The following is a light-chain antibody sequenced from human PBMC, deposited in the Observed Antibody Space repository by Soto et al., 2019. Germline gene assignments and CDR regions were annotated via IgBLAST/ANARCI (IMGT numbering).Light chain of an antibody. Sequence: QSVLTQSPSVSGAPRQRVTISCSGSSSNIGNNAENWYQQFPGKAPKLLIYYDDLLPSGVSDRFSGSKSGTSASLAISGLQSEDEADYYCAAWDDSLNGVVFGEGTKLTVL. CDR3: AAWDDSLNGVV. CDR2: YDD. CDR1: SSNIGNNA. J-gene: IGLJ3*02. V-gene: IGLV1-36*01.